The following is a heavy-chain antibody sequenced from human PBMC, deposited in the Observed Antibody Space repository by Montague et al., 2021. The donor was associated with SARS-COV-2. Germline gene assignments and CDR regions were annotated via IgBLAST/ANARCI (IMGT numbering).Heavy chain of an antibody. CDR2: IYYSGST. Sequence: SETLSLTCTVSGGSISSSSYYWGWIRQPPGKGLEWIGSIYYSGSTYYNPSLKSRVTISVDTSKNQFSLKLSSVTAADTAVYYCARVAESTYYDCWSGYRRFYYFDYWGQGTLVTVSS. CDR3: ARVAESTYYDCWSGYRRFYYFDY. V-gene: IGHV4-39*01. CDR1: GGSISSSSYY. D-gene: IGHD3-3*01. J-gene: IGHJ4*02.